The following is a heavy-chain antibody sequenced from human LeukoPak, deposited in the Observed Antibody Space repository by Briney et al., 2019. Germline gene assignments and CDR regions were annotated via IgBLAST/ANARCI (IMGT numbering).Heavy chain of an antibody. D-gene: IGHD6-13*01. V-gene: IGHV1-18*01. Sequence: ASVKVSCKASGYTFTSYGISWVRQAPGQGLEWMGWISAYNGNTNYAQKLQGRATMTTDTSTSTAYMELRSLRSDDTAVYYCARGGYSSSWYTQYYFDYWGQGTLVTVSS. CDR3: ARGGYSSSWYTQYYFDY. CDR1: GYTFTSYG. J-gene: IGHJ4*02. CDR2: ISAYNGNT.